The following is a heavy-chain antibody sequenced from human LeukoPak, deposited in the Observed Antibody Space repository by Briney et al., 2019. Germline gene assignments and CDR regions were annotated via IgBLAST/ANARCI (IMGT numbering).Heavy chain of an antibody. J-gene: IGHJ4*02. Sequence: SVKVSCKASGGTFSSYAISWVRQAPGQGREGMGRIIPIFGTANYAQKFQGRVTITTDESTSTAYMELSSLRSEDTAVYYCARSYSYGYFGFDYWGQGTLVTVSS. D-gene: IGHD5-18*01. CDR1: GGTFSSYA. V-gene: IGHV1-69*05. CDR3: ARSYSYGYFGFDY. CDR2: IIPIFGTA.